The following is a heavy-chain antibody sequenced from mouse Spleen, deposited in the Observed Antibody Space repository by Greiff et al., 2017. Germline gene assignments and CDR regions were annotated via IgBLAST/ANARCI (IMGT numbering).Heavy chain of an antibody. Sequence: EVMLVESGGGLVKLGGSLKLSCAASGFTFSSYAMSWVRQTPEKRLEWVATISSGGGNTYYPDSVKGRFTISRDNAKNTLYLQMSSLKSEDTAMYYCARQKNDGYSFAYWGQGTLVTVSA. J-gene: IGHJ3*01. CDR1: GFTFSSYA. CDR3: ARQKNDGYSFAY. CDR2: ISSGGGNT. V-gene: IGHV5-9*01. D-gene: IGHD2-3*01.